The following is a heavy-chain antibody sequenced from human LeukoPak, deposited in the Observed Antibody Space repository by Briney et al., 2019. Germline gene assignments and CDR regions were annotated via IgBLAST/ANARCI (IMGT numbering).Heavy chain of an antibody. Sequence: SETLSLTCTVSGYSISSGYYWGWIRQPPGKGPEWIGSIYHSGSTYYNPSLKSRVTISVDTSKNQFSLKLSSVTAADTAVYYCARDPRYYYDSSGYYYWGQGTLVTVSS. CDR2: IYHSGST. J-gene: IGHJ4*02. CDR3: ARDPRYYYDSSGYYY. D-gene: IGHD3-22*01. CDR1: GYSISSGYY. V-gene: IGHV4-38-2*02.